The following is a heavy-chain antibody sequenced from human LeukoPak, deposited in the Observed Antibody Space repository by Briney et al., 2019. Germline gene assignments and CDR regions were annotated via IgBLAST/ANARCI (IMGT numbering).Heavy chain of an antibody. Sequence: ASVKVSCKASGYTFTDYYVLWVRQAPGQGLEWMGWINPNSGGTNSAQKFQGRVTLTRDTSISTAYMELSSLRSDDTAVYYCASRYGGNSGDYFDYWGQGTLVTVSS. V-gene: IGHV1-2*02. J-gene: IGHJ4*02. CDR1: GYTFTDYY. D-gene: IGHD4-23*01. CDR2: INPNSGGT. CDR3: ASRYGGNSGDYFDY.